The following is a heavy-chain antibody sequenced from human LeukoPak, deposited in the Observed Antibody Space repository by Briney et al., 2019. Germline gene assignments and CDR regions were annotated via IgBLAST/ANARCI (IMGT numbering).Heavy chain of an antibody. CDR1: GYIFSVYA. Sequence: GASVKVSCKASGYIFSVYALIWVRQAPGQGLELMGWINTSTGNPTYAQGFTGRFLFSLDTFVSTAYLQISNLKPEDTAVYYCARDHTVALGTTTYFQHWGQGTLITVSS. CDR3: ARDHTVALGTTTYFQH. D-gene: IGHD1-1*01. J-gene: IGHJ1*01. CDR2: INTSTGNP. V-gene: IGHV7-4-1*02.